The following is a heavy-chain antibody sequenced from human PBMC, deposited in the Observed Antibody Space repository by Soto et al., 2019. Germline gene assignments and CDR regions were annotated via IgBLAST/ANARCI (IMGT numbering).Heavy chain of an antibody. J-gene: IGHJ4*02. Sequence: PGGSLRLSCSASGFTFSSYWMSWVRQAPGKGLEWVSAISGSGGSPYYADSVQGRFTISRDNPKKTLYLQMNSLRAEDTAVYYCAKARCTTSNCYVPDYWGQGTLVTVSS. D-gene: IGHD2-8*01. CDR1: GFTFSSYW. CDR3: AKARCTTSNCYVPDY. V-gene: IGHV3-23*01. CDR2: ISGSGGSP.